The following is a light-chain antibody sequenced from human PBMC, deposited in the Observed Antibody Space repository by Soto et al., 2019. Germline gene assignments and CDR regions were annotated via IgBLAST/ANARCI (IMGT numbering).Light chain of an antibody. J-gene: IGKJ4*01. CDR2: GAS. V-gene: IGKV3-20*01. CDR3: QQYATAPLT. CDR1: QSVGRDY. Sequence: EIVLTQSPGTLSLSPGDRATLSCRASQSVGRDYLAWFQHKAGQAPRLLVHGASKRATGIPDRFSGSGSGTDFTLTITRLEPEDFAVYYCQQYATAPLTFGGGTKVEI.